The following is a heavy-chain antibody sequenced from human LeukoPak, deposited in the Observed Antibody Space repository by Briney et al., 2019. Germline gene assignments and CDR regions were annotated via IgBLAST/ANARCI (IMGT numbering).Heavy chain of an antibody. J-gene: IGHJ4*02. Sequence: ASVKVSCKASGYTFTSYYMHWVRQAPGQGLEWMGIINPSGGNTSYAQKFQGRVTMTRDTSTSTVYMELSSLRSEDTAVYYCARDSSGRHFDYWGQGTLVTVSS. V-gene: IGHV1-46*01. D-gene: IGHD3-22*01. CDR1: GYTFTSYY. CDR2: INPSGGNT. CDR3: ARDSSGRHFDY.